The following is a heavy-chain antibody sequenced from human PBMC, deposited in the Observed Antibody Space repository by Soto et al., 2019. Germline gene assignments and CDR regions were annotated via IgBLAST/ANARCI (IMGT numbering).Heavy chain of an antibody. V-gene: IGHV3-21*01. J-gene: IGHJ6*02. Sequence: GGSLRLSCAASGFTFSSYSMNWVRQAPGKGLEWVSSISSSSSYIYYADSVKGRFTISRDNAKNSLYLQMNSLRAEDTAVYYCARGLRGYSGYDPYGMDVWGQGTTVTVSS. CDR3: ARGLRGYSGYDPYGMDV. D-gene: IGHD5-12*01. CDR2: ISSSSSYI. CDR1: GFTFSSYS.